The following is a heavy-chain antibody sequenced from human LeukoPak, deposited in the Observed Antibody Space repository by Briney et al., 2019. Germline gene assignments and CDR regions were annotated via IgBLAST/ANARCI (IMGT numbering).Heavy chain of an antibody. D-gene: IGHD3-16*02. CDR3: AKDYDYVWGSYRYTYFDY. V-gene: IGHV3-23*01. CDR1: GFTFSTYA. CDR2: VSSSGGST. Sequence: GGSLRLSCAASGFTFSTYAMSWVRQAPGKGLEWVSAVSSSGGSTYYAESVKGRFTISRDNSKNTLFMQMHSLRAEDTAIYYCAKDYDYVWGSYRYTYFDYWGQGTLVTVSS. J-gene: IGHJ4*02.